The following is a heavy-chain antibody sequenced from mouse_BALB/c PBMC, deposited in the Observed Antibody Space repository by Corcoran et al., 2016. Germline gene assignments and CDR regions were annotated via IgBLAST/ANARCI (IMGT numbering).Heavy chain of an antibody. J-gene: IGHJ2*01. CDR1: GYSFTSYY. CDR2: IDPFNGGT. D-gene: IGHD4-1*01. V-gene: IGHV1S135*01. CDR3: ARKKDWVFDY. Sequence: EIQLQQSGPELMKPGASVKISCKASGYSFTSYYMHWVKQSHGKSLEWIGYIDPFNGGTSYNQKFKGKATLTVDKSSSTAYMHLSSLTSEDSAVYYCARKKDWVFDYWGQGTTLTVSS.